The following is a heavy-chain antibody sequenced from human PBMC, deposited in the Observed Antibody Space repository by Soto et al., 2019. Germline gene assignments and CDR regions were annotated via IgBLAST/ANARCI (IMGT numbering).Heavy chain of an antibody. J-gene: IGHJ4*02. Sequence: EVQLVESGGGLVMPGGSLRLSCAASGFTFNNYNMNWVRQPPGKGLEWVSSISSSSSYIYYADSVKGRFTISRDSGKKFLYLQMTGLRTEDTAVYYCVRGGYDYVWGNDFWGQGTLVTVSS. CDR3: VRGGYDYVWGNDF. CDR1: GFTFNNYN. D-gene: IGHD3-16*01. V-gene: IGHV3-21*01. CDR2: ISSSSSYI.